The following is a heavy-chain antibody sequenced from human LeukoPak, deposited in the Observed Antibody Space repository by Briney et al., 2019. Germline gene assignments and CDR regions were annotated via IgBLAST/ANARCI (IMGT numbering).Heavy chain of an antibody. CDR3: ARYSYGGEDWFDP. J-gene: IGHJ5*02. Sequence: SETLSLTCTVSGDSVSSSRYYWGWIRQPPGKGLEWIGSIYYSGSTYYSPSLKSRVTIFLDTSKNQFSLELTSVTAADTAIYYCARYSYGGEDWFDPWGQGTLVTVSS. CDR2: IYYSGST. V-gene: IGHV4-39*01. CDR1: GDSVSSSRYY. D-gene: IGHD5-18*01.